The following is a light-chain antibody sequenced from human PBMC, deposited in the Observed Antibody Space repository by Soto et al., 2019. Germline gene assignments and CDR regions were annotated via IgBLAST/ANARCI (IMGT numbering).Light chain of an antibody. J-gene: IGKJ2*01. CDR1: QSVSSY. Sequence: EIVLTQSPATLYLSPGERATLSCRASQSVSSYLAWYQQKPGQAPRLLIYDASNRATGIPARFSGGGSGTEVTLTISSLEPEDFAVYYCQQRFNGPRFTCGQGTKLEIK. CDR2: DAS. CDR3: QQRFNGPRFT. V-gene: IGKV3-11*01.